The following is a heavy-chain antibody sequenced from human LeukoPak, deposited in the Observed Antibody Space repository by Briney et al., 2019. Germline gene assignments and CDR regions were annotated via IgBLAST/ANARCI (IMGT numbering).Heavy chain of an antibody. CDR1: GGSISSGGYY. J-gene: IGHJ6*02. V-gene: IGHV4-31*03. Sequence: SSETLSLTCTVSGGSISSGGYYWSWIRQHPGKGLEWIGYIYYSGSTYYNPSLKSRVTISVDTAKNRFSLKLSSVTAADTAVYYCARDLRSSSSSGINYYGMDVWGQGTTVTVSS. D-gene: IGHD6-6*01. CDR3: ARDLRSSSSSGINYYGMDV. CDR2: IYYSGST.